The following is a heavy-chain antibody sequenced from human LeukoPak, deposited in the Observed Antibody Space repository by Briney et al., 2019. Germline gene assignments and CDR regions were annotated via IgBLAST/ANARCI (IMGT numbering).Heavy chain of an antibody. CDR3: ARVVTTGTYYFDY. V-gene: IGHV6-1*01. D-gene: IGHD1-1*01. CDR2: TYYRSKWYN. J-gene: IGHJ4*02. CDR1: GDSVSSNSAT. Sequence: SQTLSLTCAVSGDSVSSNSATWNWIRQSPSRGLEWLGRTYYRSKWYNDYAVSVKSRMTINPDTSKNQFSLQLNSVTPDDTAMYYCARVVTTGTYYFDYWGQGTLVTVSS.